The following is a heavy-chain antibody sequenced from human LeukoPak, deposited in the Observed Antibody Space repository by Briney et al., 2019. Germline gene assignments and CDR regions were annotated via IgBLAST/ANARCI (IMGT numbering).Heavy chain of an antibody. CDR1: GGTFSSYA. CDR3: ARGDGSGWDFDY. Sequence: ASVKLSCKASGGTFSSYAISWVRQAPGKGLEWVGGITPIFGTANYAQNFQGRVTITADKSTSTAYMELSSLRSEDTAVYYCARGDGSGWDFDYWGQGTLVTVSS. V-gene: IGHV1-69*06. CDR2: ITPIFGTA. J-gene: IGHJ4*02. D-gene: IGHD6-19*01.